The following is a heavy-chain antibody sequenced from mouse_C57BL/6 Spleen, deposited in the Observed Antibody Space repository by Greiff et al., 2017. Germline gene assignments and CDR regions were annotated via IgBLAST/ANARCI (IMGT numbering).Heavy chain of an antibody. J-gene: IGHJ4*01. CDR1: GYTFTSYW. D-gene: IGHD3-3*01. CDR3: ARGTAMDY. CDR2: IYPGDGDT. Sequence: QVQLQQPGAELVKPGASVKLSCKASGYTFTSYWMHWVKQRPGRGLEWIGQIYPGDGDTNYNGKFKGKATLTADKSSSTAYMQLSSLTSEDSAVYFCARGTAMDYWGQGTSVTVSS. V-gene: IGHV1-69*02.